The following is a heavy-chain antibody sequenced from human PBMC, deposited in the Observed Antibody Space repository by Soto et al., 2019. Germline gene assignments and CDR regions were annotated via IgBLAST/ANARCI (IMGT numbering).Heavy chain of an antibody. CDR3: VRDGTKTLRDWFDP. CDR1: GASISGFY. V-gene: IGHV4-4*07. CDR2: IFATGTT. Sequence: SETLSLTCTVSGASISGFYWSWIRKSAGKGLEWIGRIFATGTTDYNPSLKSRVMMSVDTSKKQFSLKLRSVTAADTAVYYCVRDGTKTLRDWFDPWGQGISVTVSS. J-gene: IGHJ5*02. D-gene: IGHD1-1*01.